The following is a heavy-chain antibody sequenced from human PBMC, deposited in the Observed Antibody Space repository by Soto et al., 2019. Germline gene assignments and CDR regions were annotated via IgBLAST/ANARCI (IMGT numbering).Heavy chain of an antibody. V-gene: IGHV1-3*01. J-gene: IGHJ3*02. CDR3: ARLLMYCGCVCPSGGDAFDI. CDR2: INAGNGNT. D-gene: IGHD2-21*01. Sequence: QVQLVQSGAEVKKPGASVKVSCKASGYTFTSYAMHWVRQAPGQRLEWMGGINAGNGNTKYSKKFQGRVTITRDTSAITAYLELSSLISEDTAVYDGARLLMYCGCVCPSGGDAFDIWGQGAMVTVSS. CDR1: GYTFTSYA.